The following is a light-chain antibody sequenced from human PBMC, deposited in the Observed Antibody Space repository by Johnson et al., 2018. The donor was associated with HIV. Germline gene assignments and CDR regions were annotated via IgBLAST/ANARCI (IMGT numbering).Light chain of an antibody. J-gene: IGLJ1*01. V-gene: IGLV1-51*02. CDR2: ENN. CDR3: GTWDSSLSASYV. Sequence: QAVLTQPPSVSAAPGQKVTISCSGSSSNIGNNYVSWYQQLPGTAPKLLIYENNKRPSGIPDRFSGSKSGTSATLGITRLQTGDEADYYCGTWDSSLSASYVFGTWTKVTVL. CDR1: SSNIGNNY.